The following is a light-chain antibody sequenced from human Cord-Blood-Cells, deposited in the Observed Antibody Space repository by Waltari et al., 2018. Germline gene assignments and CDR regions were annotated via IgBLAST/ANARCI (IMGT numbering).Light chain of an antibody. CDR1: SSDVGSYNL. V-gene: IGLV2-23*01. Sequence: QSALTQPASVSGSPGQSITISCTGTSSDVGSYNLVSWYQQHPGKAPKLMIYEGSKRPSGVSNRFSGSKSGTTASLTISGLQAEDEADYYCCSYAGSSTLVFGGGTKLTAL. CDR3: CSYAGSSTLV. CDR2: EGS. J-gene: IGLJ3*02.